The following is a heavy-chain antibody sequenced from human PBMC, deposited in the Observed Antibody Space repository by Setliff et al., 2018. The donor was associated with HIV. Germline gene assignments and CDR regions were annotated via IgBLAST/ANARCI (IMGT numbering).Heavy chain of an antibody. CDR1: GPSISSGDYY. CDR3: ARGPRLGISGYEDY. CDR2: IYTTGST. J-gene: IGHJ4*02. V-gene: IGHV4-61*09. Sequence: SETLSLTCTVSGPSISSGDYYWSWIRQPAGKGLEWIAHIYTTGSTNYSPFFEGRVTLSIDRSKNQLSLKLNSVTAADTAVYYCARGPRLGISGYEDYWGQGTLVTVSS. D-gene: IGHD5-12*01.